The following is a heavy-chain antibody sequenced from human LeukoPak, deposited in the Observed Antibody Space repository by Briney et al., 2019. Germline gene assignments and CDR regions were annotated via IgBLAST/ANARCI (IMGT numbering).Heavy chain of an antibody. V-gene: IGHV4-59*12. CDR2: IYYSGST. J-gene: IGHJ4*02. Sequence: PSETLSLTCTVSGGSISSYYWSWIRQPPGKGLEWIGYIYYSGSTNYNPSLKSRVSISVDTSKNQFSLKLSSVTAADTAVYYCAHGDYPFDYWGQGTLVTVSS. D-gene: IGHD4-17*01. CDR1: GGSISSYY. CDR3: AHGDYPFDY.